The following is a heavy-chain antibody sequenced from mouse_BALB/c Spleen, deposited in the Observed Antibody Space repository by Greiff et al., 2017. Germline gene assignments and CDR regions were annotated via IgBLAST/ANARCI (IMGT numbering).Heavy chain of an antibody. D-gene: IGHD2-2*01. CDR2: INPYNDGT. V-gene: IGHV1-14*01. CDR1: GYTFTSYV. CDR3: ASHCGYGRFYAMDY. Sequence: EVQLQQSGPELVKPGASVKMSCKASGYTFTSYVMHWVKQKPGQGLEWIGYINPYNDGTKYNEKFKGQATLTSDKSSSTAYMELSSLTAEDSAVYYCASHCGYGRFYAMDYWGQGTSVTVSA. J-gene: IGHJ4*01.